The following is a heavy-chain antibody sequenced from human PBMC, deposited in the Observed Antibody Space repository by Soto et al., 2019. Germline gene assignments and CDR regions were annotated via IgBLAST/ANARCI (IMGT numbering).Heavy chain of an antibody. CDR2: ISSDGSTK. Sequence: QVQLVESGGGVVQPGRSLRLSCAASGFTFSNYVMHWVRQAPGKGLEWVAVISSDGSTKYYTDSMKGRFTISRDNSKDTMYLQMNNLRGGDTAVYYCARQNSGWSYYFDYWGKGTLVTVSS. CDR1: GFTFSNYV. V-gene: IGHV3-30-3*01. CDR3: ARQNSGWSYYFDY. J-gene: IGHJ4*02. D-gene: IGHD6-19*01.